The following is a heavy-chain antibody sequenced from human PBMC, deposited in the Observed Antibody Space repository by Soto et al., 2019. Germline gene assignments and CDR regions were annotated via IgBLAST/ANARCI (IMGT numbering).Heavy chain of an antibody. J-gene: IGHJ4*02. CDR1: GFRIGNYW. CDR2: IMQDGSEK. Sequence: EVQLVESGGNLVQPGGSLRLSCTVSGFRIGNYWMSWVRQAPGKGLEWVANIMQDGSEKQYVDSVEGRFTISRDNAKNSVYLQMSGLRVEDTAVYYCGRGHSAPDYWGQGTLVTVSA. CDR3: GRGHSAPDY. V-gene: IGHV3-7*01.